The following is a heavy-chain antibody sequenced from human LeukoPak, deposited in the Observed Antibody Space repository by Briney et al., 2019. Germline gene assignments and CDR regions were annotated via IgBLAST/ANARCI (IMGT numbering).Heavy chain of an antibody. CDR1: GGSISSYY. CDR2: IYTSGST. D-gene: IGHD6-6*01. Sequence: SETLSLTCTVSGGSISSYYWSWIRQPAGKGLERIGRIYTSGSTNYNPSLKSRVTISVDTSKNQFSLKLSSVTAADTAVYYCARHGTGIAARRYYFDYWGQGTLVTVSS. CDR3: ARHGTGIAARRYYFDY. J-gene: IGHJ4*02. V-gene: IGHV4-4*07.